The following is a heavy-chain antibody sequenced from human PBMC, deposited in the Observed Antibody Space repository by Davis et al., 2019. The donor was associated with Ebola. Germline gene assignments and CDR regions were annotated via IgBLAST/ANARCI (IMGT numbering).Heavy chain of an antibody. CDR1: GFTFSRYS. Sequence: GESLKISCAASGFTFSRYSMNWVRQAPGKGLEWVSYISSSSNSIYYADSVRGRFTISRDNAKNSLYLQMNSLRDEDTAVYYCARDRSGYYGSAYYFDHWGQGTQVTVSS. J-gene: IGHJ4*02. CDR2: ISSSSNSI. V-gene: IGHV3-48*02. CDR3: ARDRSGYYGSAYYFDH. D-gene: IGHD3-10*01.